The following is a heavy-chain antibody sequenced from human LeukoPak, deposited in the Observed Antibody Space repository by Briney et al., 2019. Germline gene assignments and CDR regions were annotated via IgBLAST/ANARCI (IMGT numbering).Heavy chain of an antibody. CDR2: ISAYNGNT. CDR1: GYTFTSYG. Sequence: ASVKVSCKASGYTFTSYGISWVRRAPGQGLEWMGWISAYNGNTNYAQKLQGRVTMTTDTSTSTAYMELRSLRSDDTAVYYCARDYYYDSSGPAFDPWGQGTLVTVSS. J-gene: IGHJ5*02. V-gene: IGHV1-18*01. D-gene: IGHD3-22*01. CDR3: ARDYYYDSSGPAFDP.